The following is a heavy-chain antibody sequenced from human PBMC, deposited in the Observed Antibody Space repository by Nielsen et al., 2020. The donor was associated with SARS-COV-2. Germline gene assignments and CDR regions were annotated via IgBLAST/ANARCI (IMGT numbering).Heavy chain of an antibody. CDR2: INHSGST. Sequence: WIRQPPGKGLEWIGEINHSGSTNYNPSLKGRVTISVDTSKNQFSLRLNSVTAADTAVYYCASLVGASFDYWGQGSLVTVSS. D-gene: IGHD1-26*01. CDR3: ASLVGASFDY. V-gene: IGHV4-34*01. J-gene: IGHJ4*02.